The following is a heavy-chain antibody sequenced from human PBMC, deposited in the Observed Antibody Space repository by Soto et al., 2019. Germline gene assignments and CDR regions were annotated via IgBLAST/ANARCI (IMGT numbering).Heavy chain of an antibody. D-gene: IGHD2-15*01. CDR3: ARKYCSGGSCYENGFDP. CDR1: GGSISTYY. Sequence: QVQLQESGPGLVKPSETLSLTCTVSGGSISTYYWSWIRQPPGKGLELIGYIYYSGSTNYNTSLKSRVTISVDTSKNQFSPKLSSVTAADTAVYYCARKYCSGGSCYENGFDPWGQGTLVTVSS. CDR2: IYYSGST. V-gene: IGHV4-59*08. J-gene: IGHJ5*02.